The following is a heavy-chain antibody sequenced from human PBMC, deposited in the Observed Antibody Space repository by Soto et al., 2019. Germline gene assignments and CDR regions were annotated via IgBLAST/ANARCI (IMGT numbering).Heavy chain of an antibody. V-gene: IGHV1-69*01. D-gene: IGHD2-21*02. Sequence: QVQLVQSGAEVKKPGSSVKVSCKASGGTFSSYAISWVRQAPGQGLEWMGGIIPIFGTANYAQKFQGRVTITADESTSTAYMELSRLRSEDTAVYYCARVRVTAASYYYYGMDVWGQGTTVTVSS. CDR3: ARVRVTAASYYYYGMDV. J-gene: IGHJ6*02. CDR1: GGTFSSYA. CDR2: IIPIFGTA.